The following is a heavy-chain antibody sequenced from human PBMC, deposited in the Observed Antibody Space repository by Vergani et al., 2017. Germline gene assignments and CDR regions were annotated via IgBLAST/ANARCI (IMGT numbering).Heavy chain of an antibody. V-gene: IGHV4-38-2*01. J-gene: IGHJ2*01. CDR1: GFSIRSGYY. CDR2: AHRSGST. D-gene: IGHD2-21*02. CDR3: ARVGHLVAVTGEGPSLDL. Sequence: QVQLQESGPGLVKPSETLSLTCAVVGFSIRSGYYWGWIRQPPGKGLEWIGSAHRSGSTYYNPSLESRVTMSVDTSKSQFSLKLSSVTAADTAVYYCARVGHLVAVTGEGPSLDLWGRGTLVTVSS.